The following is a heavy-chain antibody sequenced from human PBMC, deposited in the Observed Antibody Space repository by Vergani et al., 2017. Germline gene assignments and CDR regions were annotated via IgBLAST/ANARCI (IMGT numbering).Heavy chain of an antibody. CDR1: GFTFSSYA. V-gene: IGHV3-23*01. J-gene: IGHJ4*02. D-gene: IGHD3-3*01. CDR3: AKGGITIFGVVIPPYYFDY. CDR2: ISGSGGSP. Sequence: EVQLLESGGGLVQPGGSLRLSCAASGFTFSSYAMSWVRQAPGKGLEWVSAISGSGGSPYYADSVKGRFTISRDNSKNTLYLQMNSLRAEDTAVYYCAKGGITIFGVVIPPYYFDYWGQGTLVTVSS.